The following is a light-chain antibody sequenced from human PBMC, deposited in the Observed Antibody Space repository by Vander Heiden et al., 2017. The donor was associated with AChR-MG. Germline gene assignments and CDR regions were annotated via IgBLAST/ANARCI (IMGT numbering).Light chain of an antibody. CDR1: SSNIGDNA. V-gene: IGLV1-36*01. Sequence: SVLTQPPSVFEAPRQSVTVSCSGGSSNIGDNAVNGYQQLPGQAPKLLILYDDLLPSGVSERFSGSKSGASASLAISGLQSEDEADDYCATWGDSLNGVVFGGWTKLTVL. CDR3: ATWGDSLNGVV. CDR2: YDD. J-gene: IGLJ2*01.